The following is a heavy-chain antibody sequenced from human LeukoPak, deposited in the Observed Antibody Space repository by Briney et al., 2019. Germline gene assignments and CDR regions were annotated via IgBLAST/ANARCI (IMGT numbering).Heavy chain of an antibody. D-gene: IGHD2-2*01. J-gene: IGHJ4*02. V-gene: IGHV3-9*02. CDR1: GFTSEDHV. CDR2: ISWSGDRM. CDR3: AKDLGGSATTV. Sequence: LTGGSLRLSCAASGFTSEDHVMHWVRHAPGKGLEWVSSISWSGDRMGYADAVKGRFTISRDNAKNSLFLQMNSLRVEDTALYYCAKDLGGSATTVWGQGTLVTVSS.